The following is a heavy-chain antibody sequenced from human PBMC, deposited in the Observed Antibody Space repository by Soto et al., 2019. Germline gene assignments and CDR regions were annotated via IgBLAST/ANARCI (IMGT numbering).Heavy chain of an antibody. CDR2: ISGSGGST. J-gene: IGHJ6*02. CDR1: GFTFSSYA. Sequence: PGGSLRLSCAASGFTFSSYAMSWVRQAPGKGLEWVSAISGSGGSTYYADSVKGRFTISRDNSKNTLYLQMNSLRAEDTAVYYCAKDSAVDSNYYGMDVWGQGTTVTVSS. CDR3: AKDSAVDSNYYGMDV. D-gene: IGHD5-12*01. V-gene: IGHV3-23*01.